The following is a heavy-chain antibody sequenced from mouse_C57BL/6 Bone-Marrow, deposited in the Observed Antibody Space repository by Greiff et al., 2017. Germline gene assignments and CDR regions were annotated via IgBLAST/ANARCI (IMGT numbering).Heavy chain of an antibody. D-gene: IGHD1-1*01. CDR2: INPSSGYT. J-gene: IGHJ1*03. V-gene: IGHV1-7*01. CDR3: ANRSPWYCDV. CDR1: GYTFTSYW. Sequence: VQLQQSGAELAKPGASVKLSCTASGYTFTSYWMPWVKQRPGQGLEWIGYINPSSGYTKYNQKFKDKATLTADKSSSTAYMQLSSLTYEDSAVYYCANRSPWYCDVWGTGTTVTVSS.